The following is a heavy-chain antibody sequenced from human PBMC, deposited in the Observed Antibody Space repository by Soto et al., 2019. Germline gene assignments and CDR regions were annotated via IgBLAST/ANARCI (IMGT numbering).Heavy chain of an antibody. CDR2: IYSSGDT. Sequence: EVQLVESGGGLVQPGGSLRLSCAASGFSVSDNYMSWVRQAQGKGLEWISVIYSSGDTYYADSVKGRLTISRDNSRNTLYLQINDLRVEDPAIYYCARDPGYGRGVSFDPWGQGIAVTVPS. V-gene: IGHV3-66*01. J-gene: IGHJ5*02. CDR1: GFSVSDNY. CDR3: ARDPGYGRGVSFDP. D-gene: IGHD2-8*01.